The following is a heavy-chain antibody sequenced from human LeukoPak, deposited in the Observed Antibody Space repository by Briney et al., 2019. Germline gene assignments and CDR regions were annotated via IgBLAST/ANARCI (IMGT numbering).Heavy chain of an antibody. CDR2: IYYTGNT. J-gene: IGHJ2*01. D-gene: IGHD6-25*01. CDR1: GGSIVSYY. V-gene: IGHV4-59*08. Sequence: PSETLSLTCTVSGGSIVSYYWSWIRQPPGKGLEWIGYIYYTGNTNYNPSLKSRVTISVDTSKNQFSLKLSSVTAADTAVYYCARYLAAGYFDLWGRGTLVTVSS. CDR3: ARYLAAGYFDL.